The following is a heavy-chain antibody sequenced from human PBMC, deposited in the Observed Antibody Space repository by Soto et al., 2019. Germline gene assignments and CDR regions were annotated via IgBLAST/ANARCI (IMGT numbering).Heavy chain of an antibody. J-gene: IGHJ5*02. CDR2: IDWDDDK. CDR1: GFSLSTSGMC. CDR3: ARGDYYYSSGSRRHWFDP. D-gene: IGHD3-22*01. Sequence: SGPTLVNPTQTLTLTCTFSGFSLSTSGMCVSWIRQPPGKALEWLALIDWDDDKYYSTSLKTRLTISKDTSKNQVVLTMTNMDPVDTATYYCARGDYYYSSGSRRHWFDPWGQGTLVTGSS. V-gene: IGHV2-70*01.